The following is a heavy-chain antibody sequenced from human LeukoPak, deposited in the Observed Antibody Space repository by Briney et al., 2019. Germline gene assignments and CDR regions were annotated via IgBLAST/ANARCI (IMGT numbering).Heavy chain of an antibody. V-gene: IGHV4-39*01. J-gene: IGHJ4*02. CDR3: ARHPRWLLDRGLDY. Sequence: PSQTESLTCTVSGGSISRGSYYWGWIRQPPGKGLEWIGEINHSGSTNYNPSLKSRVTISVDTSKNQFSLKLSSVTAADTAVYYCARHPRWLLDRGLDYWGQGTLVTVSS. CDR1: GGSISRGSYY. D-gene: IGHD5-24*01. CDR2: INHSGST.